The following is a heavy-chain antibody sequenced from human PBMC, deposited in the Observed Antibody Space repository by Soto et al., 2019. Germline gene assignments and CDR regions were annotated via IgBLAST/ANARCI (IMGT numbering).Heavy chain of an antibody. CDR1: GGTFSSYA. Sequence: QVQLVQSGAEVKKPGSSVKVSCKASGGTFSSYAISWVRQAPGQGLEWMGGIIPIFGTANYAQKFQGRVTITADESTSTAYMELSSLRSEDTAVYYWSFVGSYYSFYLYWGQGTLVTVSS. CDR3: SFVGSYYSFYLY. D-gene: IGHD1-26*01. CDR2: IIPIFGTA. V-gene: IGHV1-69*12. J-gene: IGHJ4*02.